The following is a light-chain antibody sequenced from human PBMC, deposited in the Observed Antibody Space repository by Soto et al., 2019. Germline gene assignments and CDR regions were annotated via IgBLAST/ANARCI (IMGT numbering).Light chain of an antibody. V-gene: IGKV3-15*01. CDR2: GAS. CDR3: QQYNTWLWT. J-gene: IGKJ1*01. CDR1: QRINAH. Sequence: EVVMTQSPATLSVSPGGRVTLSCRASQRINAHLAWYQQKPGQAPRLLIHGASTRATGIPARFSGSGFGTEFILTISSLQSEDFAVYYCQQYNTWLWTFGQGTKVEIQ.